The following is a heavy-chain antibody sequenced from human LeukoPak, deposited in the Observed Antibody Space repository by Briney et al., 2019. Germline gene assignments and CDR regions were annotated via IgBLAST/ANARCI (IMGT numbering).Heavy chain of an antibody. J-gene: IGHJ4*02. D-gene: IGHD6-13*01. V-gene: IGHV1-8*01. Sequence: GASVTVSCKASGYTFTSYDINWVRQATGQGLEWMGWMNPNSGNTGYAQKFQGRVTMTTDTSTSTAYMELRSLRSDDTAVYYCARNPGIAAGLSDYWGQGTLVTVSS. CDR3: ARNPGIAAGLSDY. CDR1: GYTFTSYD. CDR2: MNPNSGNT.